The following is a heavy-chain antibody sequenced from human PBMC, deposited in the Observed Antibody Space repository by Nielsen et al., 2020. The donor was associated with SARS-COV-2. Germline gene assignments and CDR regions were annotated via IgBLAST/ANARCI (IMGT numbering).Heavy chain of an antibody. CDR3: ARHSTDIAAAI. Sequence: WIRQPPGKGLEWIGSIYYSGSTYYNPSLKSRVTISVDTSKNQFSLKLSSVTAADTAVYYCARHSTDIAAAIWGQGTMVTVSS. J-gene: IGHJ3*02. V-gene: IGHV4-39*01. CDR2: IYYSGST. D-gene: IGHD6-13*01.